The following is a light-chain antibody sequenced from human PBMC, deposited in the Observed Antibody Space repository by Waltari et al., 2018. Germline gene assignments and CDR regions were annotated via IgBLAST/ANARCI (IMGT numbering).Light chain of an antibody. V-gene: IGLV1-40*01. CDR2: DNN. J-gene: IGLJ2*01. CDR1: RSHVGAPFD. CDR3: QSYDSSLSGHVV. Sequence: QSVLTQPPSVSGAPGQRVTISCTGSRSHVGAPFDVHRYQQLPGGGPKLLIYDNNNRASGVPDRFSGSKSGMSASLVITGLQPEDEADYYCQSYDSSLSGHVVFGGGTKLTVL.